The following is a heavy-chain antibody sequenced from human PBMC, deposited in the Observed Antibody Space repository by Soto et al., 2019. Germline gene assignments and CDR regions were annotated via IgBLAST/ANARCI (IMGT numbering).Heavy chain of an antibody. J-gene: IGHJ6*02. CDR1: GFTFSSYG. D-gene: IGHD2-21*01. CDR3: AKERVGGGESDYYYGMDV. Sequence: PGGSLRLSCAASGFTFSSYGIHWVRQAPGKGLEWVAVISYDGSNKYYADSVKGRFTISRDNSKNTLYLQMNSLRAEDTAVYYCAKERVGGGESDYYYGMDVWGQGTTVTVSS. CDR2: ISYDGSNK. V-gene: IGHV3-30*18.